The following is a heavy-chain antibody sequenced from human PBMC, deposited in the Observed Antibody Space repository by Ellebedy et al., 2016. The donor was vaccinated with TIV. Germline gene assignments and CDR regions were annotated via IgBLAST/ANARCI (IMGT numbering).Heavy chain of an antibody. V-gene: IGHV3-13*04. CDR2: IGTAGET. CDR3: ARVRFAHTTVDN. J-gene: IGHJ4*03. Sequence: GGSLRLSCAASGFTFSSYDMHWDSQGTGKGLEWVSAIGTAGETYYPGSVKGRFTISRENAKNYLYLQITSLRAEDTAVYYVARVRFAHTTVDNWGQGTLVTVSS. CDR1: GFTFSSYD. D-gene: IGHD3-16*01.